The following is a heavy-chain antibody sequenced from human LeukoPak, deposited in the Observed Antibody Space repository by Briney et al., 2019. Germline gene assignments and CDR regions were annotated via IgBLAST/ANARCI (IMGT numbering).Heavy chain of an antibody. D-gene: IGHD2-2*01. CDR2: MNPNNGNT. Sequence: GASVKVSCKASGYTFTSYGINWVRQATGQGLEWMGWMNPNNGNTGYAQKFQGRVTMTRNISISTAYMELRSLRSEDTAVYYCARGGPYQLLNYMDVWGKGTTVTVSS. CDR1: GYTFTSYG. J-gene: IGHJ6*03. V-gene: IGHV1-8*01. CDR3: ARGGPYQLLNYMDV.